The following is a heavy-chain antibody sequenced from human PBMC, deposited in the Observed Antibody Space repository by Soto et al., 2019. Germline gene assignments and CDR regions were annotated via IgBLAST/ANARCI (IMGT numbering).Heavy chain of an antibody. Sequence: ASVKVSCKASGYTFTSYVISWVRQSPVQGLEWMGWISAYNGNTNYAQKLQGRVTMTTDTSTSTAYMELRSLRSDDTAVYYCARRREDYGDYNAFDIWGQGTMVTVSS. CDR1: GYTFTSYV. V-gene: IGHV1-18*01. D-gene: IGHD4-17*01. J-gene: IGHJ3*02. CDR2: ISAYNGNT. CDR3: ARRREDYGDYNAFDI.